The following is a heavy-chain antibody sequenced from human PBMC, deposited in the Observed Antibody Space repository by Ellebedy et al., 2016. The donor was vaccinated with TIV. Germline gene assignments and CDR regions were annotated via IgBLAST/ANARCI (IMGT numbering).Heavy chain of an antibody. CDR2: ISTGSRTI. Sequence: GESLKISXAASGFTLSSYNMNWVRQAPGKGLEWVSSISTGSRTIYYADSVKGRFTISRDNAKNSLYLQMNSLRDEDTAVYYCARAGVLDYWGQGTLVTVSS. CDR1: GFTLSSYN. CDR3: ARAGVLDY. D-gene: IGHD1-1*01. J-gene: IGHJ4*02. V-gene: IGHV3-48*02.